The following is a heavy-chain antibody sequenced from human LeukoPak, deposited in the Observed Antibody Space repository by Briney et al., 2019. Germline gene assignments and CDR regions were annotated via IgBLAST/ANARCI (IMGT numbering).Heavy chain of an antibody. CDR1: GGSISDYY. J-gene: IGHJ3*02. V-gene: IGHV4-59*01. CDR3: ARDFRGSVDAFDI. Sequence: SETLSLTCTVSGGSISDYYWNWMRQPPGKGLEWIGYIYYSGRTNYNPSLKSRVSISVDTSKNQFSLKLSSVTAADTAVYYCARDFRGSVDAFDIRGQGTMVAVSS. CDR2: IYYSGRT.